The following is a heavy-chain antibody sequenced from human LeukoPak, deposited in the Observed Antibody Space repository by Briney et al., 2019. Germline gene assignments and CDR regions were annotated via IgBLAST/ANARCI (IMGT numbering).Heavy chain of an antibody. CDR3: ARDRGSYWGIDY. J-gene: IGHJ4*02. CDR1: GDTIRSHY. CDR2: IYYSGST. V-gene: IGHV4-59*11. Sequence: PPKPLPHTCTVSGDTIRSHYCSWIEQPLGQGLEWIGYIYYSGSTNYNPSLKSRVTISVDTPKNQFSLKLSSATATDTAVYYCARDRGSYWGIDYWGQGTLVTVSS. D-gene: IGHD1-26*01.